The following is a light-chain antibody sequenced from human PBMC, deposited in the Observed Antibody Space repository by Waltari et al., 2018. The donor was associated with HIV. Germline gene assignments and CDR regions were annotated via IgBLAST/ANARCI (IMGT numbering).Light chain of an antibody. CDR1: RSHIGSGYD. CDR2: GNS. Sequence: QSVLPQPPSVSGALGQRVTTPCTGTRSHIGSGYDVHWYQQLPGTAPKLLIYGNSNRPSGVPDRFSGSKSGTSASLAITGLQAEDEADYYCQSYDSSLSAWVFGGGTRLTVL. CDR3: QSYDSSLSAWV. J-gene: IGLJ3*02. V-gene: IGLV1-40*01.